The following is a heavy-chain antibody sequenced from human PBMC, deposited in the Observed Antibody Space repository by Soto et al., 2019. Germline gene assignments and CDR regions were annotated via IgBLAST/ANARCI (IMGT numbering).Heavy chain of an antibody. CDR3: ARAVAVPADFAY. CDR2: INAGNGNT. Sequence: QVQLVQSGAEEKKPGASVKVSCKASGYSFTTYAMHWVRQAPGQGLEWMGWINAGNGNTKYSQKFQGRVTITRDTSASTAYMELSSLRSEDTAVYYCARAVAVPADFAYWGQGTLVTVSS. V-gene: IGHV1-3*05. CDR1: GYSFTTYA. J-gene: IGHJ4*02. D-gene: IGHD6-19*01.